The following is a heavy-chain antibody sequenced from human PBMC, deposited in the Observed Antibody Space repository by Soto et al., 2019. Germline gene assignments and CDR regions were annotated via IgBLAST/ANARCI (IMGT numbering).Heavy chain of an antibody. J-gene: IGHJ4*02. CDR3: AKRGSGSYFDY. D-gene: IGHD3-10*01. Sequence: PGGSLRLSCVASGFTFSRYAMSWVRQAPGKGLEWISTVIGTGGTTYYSDSVRGRFTISRDNSKNTLFLQMNSLRVEDTALYYCAKRGSGSYFDYWGQGTLVTVSS. CDR2: VIGTGGTT. V-gene: IGHV3-23*01. CDR1: GFTFSRYA.